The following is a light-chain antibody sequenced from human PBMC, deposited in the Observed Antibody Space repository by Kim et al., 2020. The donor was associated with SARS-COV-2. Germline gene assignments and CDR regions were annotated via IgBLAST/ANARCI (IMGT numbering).Light chain of an antibody. CDR2: DAS. Sequence: EIVLTQSRATLSLSPGERATLSCRASQSVSIYLAWYQQKPGQAPRLLIYDASNRASCIPARFIGSGSGTDFSLTISSLEPEDFAVYYCQQRNIRPLTFGGGTKVDIK. J-gene: IGKJ4*01. CDR1: QSVSIY. CDR3: QQRNIRPLT. V-gene: IGKV3-11*01.